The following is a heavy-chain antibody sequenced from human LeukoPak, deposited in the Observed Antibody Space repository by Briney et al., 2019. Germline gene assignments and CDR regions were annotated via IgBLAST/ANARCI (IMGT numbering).Heavy chain of an antibody. J-gene: IGHJ4*02. D-gene: IGHD3-10*01. CDR3: ARPDYYGSFFDY. CDR2: IYYSGST. V-gene: IGHV4-38-2*02. CDR1: GYSISSGYY. Sequence: PSKTLSLTCTVSGYSISSGYYWGWIRQPPGKGLEWIGSIYYSGSTYYNPSLKSRVTISVDTSKNQFSLKLSSVTAADTAVYYCARPDYYGSFFDYWGQGTLVTVSS.